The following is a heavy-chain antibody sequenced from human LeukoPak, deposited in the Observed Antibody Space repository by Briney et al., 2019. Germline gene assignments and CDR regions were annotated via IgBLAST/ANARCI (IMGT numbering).Heavy chain of an antibody. CDR1: GFTFTNYA. CDR2: ISASGGRT. Sequence: GGSLRLSCAASGFTFTNYAISWVRQAPEKGLEWVSSISASGGRTFYADSVKGRLTIFRDDSKNTVYLQMNSLRAEDTAVYYCAGGRDLTQIWFDLWGQGTLVTVSS. J-gene: IGHJ5*02. D-gene: IGHD3-9*01. CDR3: AGGRDLTQIWFDL. V-gene: IGHV3-23*01.